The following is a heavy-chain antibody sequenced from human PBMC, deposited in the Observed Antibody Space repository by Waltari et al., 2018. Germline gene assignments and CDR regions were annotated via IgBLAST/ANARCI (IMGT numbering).Heavy chain of an antibody. J-gene: IGHJ4*02. CDR3: ARHVGRYCRSGTCYSDS. V-gene: IGHV5-51*01. CDR2: IYPGDSDT. CDR1: GYSFTSHW. D-gene: IGHD2-15*01. Sequence: EVQLVQSGAEVKKPGESLKISCKGSGYSFTSHWIAWVRQMPGKGLEWMGIIYPGDSDTRYSPSFQGQVTISVDKSISTAYLQWSSLEASDTAMYYCARHVGRYCRSGTCYSDSWGQGTLVTVSS.